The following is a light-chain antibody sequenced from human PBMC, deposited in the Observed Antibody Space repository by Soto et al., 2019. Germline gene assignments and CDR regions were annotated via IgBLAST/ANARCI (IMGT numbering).Light chain of an antibody. J-gene: IGLJ2*01. V-gene: IGLV2-14*01. CDR1: SSDIGGYNF. Sequence: QSALTQPASGSGSPGQSITISCTGTSSDIGGYNFVSWYHQHPGKAPKLLIYAVTNRPSGIPDRLSGSKSGNTASLTISGLQAEDGADYYCASYTTSSTLVFGGGTKLTVL. CDR3: ASYTTSSTLV. CDR2: AVT.